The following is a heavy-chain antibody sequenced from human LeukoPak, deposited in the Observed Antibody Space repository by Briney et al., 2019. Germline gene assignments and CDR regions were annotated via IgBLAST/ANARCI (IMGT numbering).Heavy chain of an antibody. CDR2: ITGSGGNT. V-gene: IGHV3-23*01. Sequence: GGSLRLSCAASGLTFSSYAMNWVRQAPGKGLEWVSLITGSGGNTYSADSVKGRFTISRDTSNNTLFLQMNSLRAEDTAVYFCAKDHAIELPYFDWSLGASYYFDQWGQGTQVTVSS. J-gene: IGHJ4*02. CDR3: AKDHAIELPYFDWSLGASYYFDQ. D-gene: IGHD3-9*01. CDR1: GLTFSSYA.